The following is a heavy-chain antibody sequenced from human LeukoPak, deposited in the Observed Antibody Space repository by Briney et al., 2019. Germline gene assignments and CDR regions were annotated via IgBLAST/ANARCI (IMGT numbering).Heavy chain of an antibody. CDR3: ARGYSSSLYYFDY. V-gene: IGHV1-69*02. J-gene: IGHJ4*02. Sequence: SVKVSCKSSGGTFSSHTISWVRQAPGQGLEWMGRIIPILGVPNYAQRFQGRVTITADKSTSTVYMELSSLRSEDTAVYYCARGYSSSLYYFDYWGQGTLVTVSS. CDR2: IIPILGVP. CDR1: GGTFSSHT. D-gene: IGHD6-13*01.